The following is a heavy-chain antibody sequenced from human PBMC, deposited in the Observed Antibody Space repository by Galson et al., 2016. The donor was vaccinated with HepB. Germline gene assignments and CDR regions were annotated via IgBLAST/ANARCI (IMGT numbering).Heavy chain of an antibody. Sequence: SLRLSCAASGFTFDDYAMHWVRQAPGKGLEWVAVISYDGSHKYYAASVKGRFTISRDNSKNTLSLQMNSLRAEDTAVYYCAKNDILAGYSALDYWGQGTLATVS. CDR2: ISYDGSHK. J-gene: IGHJ4*02. V-gene: IGHV3-30*18. D-gene: IGHD3-9*01. CDR3: AKNDILAGYSALDY. CDR1: GFTFDDYA.